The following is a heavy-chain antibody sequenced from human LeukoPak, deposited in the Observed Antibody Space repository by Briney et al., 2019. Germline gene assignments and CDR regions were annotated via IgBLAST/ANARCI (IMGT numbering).Heavy chain of an antibody. J-gene: IGHJ3*02. CDR1: GFRFSDYY. CDR3: ARRDWVYGAVRAFDI. V-gene: IGHV3-11*04. CDR2: ISNDSVDK. Sequence: GGSLRLSCVGSGFRFSDYYMSWIRQAPGKGLEWVSYISNDSVDKYYVDSVRGRFTISRDNAKKSMYLQMSGLRVEDTAVYYCARRDWVYGAVRAFDIWGQGTMVTVSS. D-gene: IGHD3-3*01.